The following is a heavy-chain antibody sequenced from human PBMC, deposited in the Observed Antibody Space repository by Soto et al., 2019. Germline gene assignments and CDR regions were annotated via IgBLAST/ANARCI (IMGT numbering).Heavy chain of an antibody. J-gene: IGHJ4*02. D-gene: IGHD5-12*01. CDR1: GFTFSNYA. Sequence: EVQLLESGGGLVQPGGSMRLSCAASGFTFSNYAMNWVRQAPGKGLEWVSAISGSGGFTYYADSVKGRFTISRDNSKNTLFLQMNSLRAEDTAVFYCAKDGDTNIVGNYFDYWGQGTRVNVSS. CDR2: ISGSGGFT. CDR3: AKDGDTNIVGNYFDY. V-gene: IGHV3-23*01.